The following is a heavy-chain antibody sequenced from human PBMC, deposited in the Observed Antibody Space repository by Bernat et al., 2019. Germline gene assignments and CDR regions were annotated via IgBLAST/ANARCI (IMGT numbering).Heavy chain of an antibody. CDR1: GFTFSDYY. CDR2: ISSSSSYI. CDR3: ARGYCSSTSCYEVVWYYYYYMDV. Sequence: QVQLVESGGGLVKPGGSLRLSCAVSGFTFSDYYMSWIRQAPGKGLEWVSDISSSSSYIYYADSVKGRFTISRDNAKNSLYLQMNSLRAEDTAVYYCARGYCSSTSCYEVVWYYYYYMDVWGKGTTVTVSS. V-gene: IGHV3-11*06. J-gene: IGHJ6*03. D-gene: IGHD2-2*01.